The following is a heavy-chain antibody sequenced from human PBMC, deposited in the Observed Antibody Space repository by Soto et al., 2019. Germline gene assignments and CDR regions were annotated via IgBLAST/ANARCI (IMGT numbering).Heavy chain of an antibody. CDR3: ARRGRGLDVFDI. CDR2: FYYSGSI. D-gene: IGHD6-25*01. V-gene: IGHV4-59*08. Sequence: SETLSLTCTVSGGSISSFYWSWIRQPPGKGLEWIGYFYYSGSIKYNTSLKSRVTISGDTSKNQFSLKLSSVTAADTAVYYCARRGRGLDVFDIWGQGTMVTVS. CDR1: GGSISSFY. J-gene: IGHJ3*02.